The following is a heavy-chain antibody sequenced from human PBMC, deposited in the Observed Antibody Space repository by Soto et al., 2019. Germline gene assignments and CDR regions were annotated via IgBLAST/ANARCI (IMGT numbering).Heavy chain of an antibody. Sequence: SETLSLTCTVSGGSISSYYWSWIRQPPGKGLEWIGEIYHSGSTNYNPSLKSRVTISVHESENQFSLSLNSVTAADTAVYYCVRVRFGANWGQGTVVTVSS. D-gene: IGHD3-10*01. CDR2: IYHSGST. J-gene: IGHJ4*02. V-gene: IGHV4-59*12. CDR3: VRVRFGAN. CDR1: GGSISSYY.